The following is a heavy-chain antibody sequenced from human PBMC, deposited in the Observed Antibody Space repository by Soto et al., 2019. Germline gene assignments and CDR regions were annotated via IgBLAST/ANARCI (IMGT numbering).Heavy chain of an antibody. D-gene: IGHD6-19*01. CDR1: GYTFTGYY. CDR2: INPNSGGT. V-gene: IGHV1-2*04. Sequence: ASVKVSCKASGYTFTGYYMHWVRQAPGQGLEWMGWINPNSGGTNYAQKFQGWVTMTRDTSISTAYMELSRLRSDDTAVYYCERDQDSSGWPYYYYYYGMDVWGQGNTVTVSS. CDR3: ERDQDSSGWPYYYYYYGMDV. J-gene: IGHJ6*02.